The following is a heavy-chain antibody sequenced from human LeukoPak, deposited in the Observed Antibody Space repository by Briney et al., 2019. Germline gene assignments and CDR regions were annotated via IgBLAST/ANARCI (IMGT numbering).Heavy chain of an antibody. CDR1: GGSISSYY. Sequence: SGTLSLTCTVSGGSISSYYWSWIRQPPGKGLEWIGYIYYSGSTNYNPSLKSRVTISVDTSKNQFSLKLSSVTAADTAVYYCARVGATRLFDYWGQGTLVTVSS. V-gene: IGHV4-59*01. CDR2: IYYSGST. J-gene: IGHJ4*02. D-gene: IGHD1-26*01. CDR3: ARVGATRLFDY.